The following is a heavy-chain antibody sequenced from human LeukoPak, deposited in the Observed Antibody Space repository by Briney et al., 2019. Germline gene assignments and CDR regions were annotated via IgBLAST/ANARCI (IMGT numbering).Heavy chain of an antibody. D-gene: IGHD6-13*01. CDR1: GYSFTSYW. Sequence: GESLKISCKGSGYSFTSYWIGWVRQMPGKGLEWMGIIYPGDSDSRHSPSFQDQVTISADKSISTDYLEWSSLKASDPAMYSCARRAEGSSWYYAFNIWGQGKMVTVSS. J-gene: IGHJ3*02. CDR2: IYPGDSDS. V-gene: IGHV5-51*01. CDR3: ARRAEGSSWYYAFNI.